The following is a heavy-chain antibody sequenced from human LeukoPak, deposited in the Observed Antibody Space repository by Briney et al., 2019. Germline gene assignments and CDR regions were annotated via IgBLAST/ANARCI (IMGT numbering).Heavy chain of an antibody. J-gene: IGHJ4*02. CDR2: ISGSGGST. CDR1: GFTFSSYA. V-gene: IGHV3-23*01. Sequence: GGSLRLSCAASGFTFSSYAMSWVRQAPGKGLEWVSAISGSGGSTYYADSVKGRFTISRDNSKNTLYLQMNSLRAEDTAVYYCAKPDYYDFWSGPPGGNYFDYWGQGTLVTVSS. CDR3: AKPDYYDFWSGPPGGNYFDY. D-gene: IGHD3-3*01.